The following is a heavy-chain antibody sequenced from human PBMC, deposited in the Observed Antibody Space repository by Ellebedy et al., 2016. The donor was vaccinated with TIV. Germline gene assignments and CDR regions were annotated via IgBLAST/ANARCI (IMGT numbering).Heavy chain of an antibody. Sequence: GGSLRLSXEASGFSFSGYGMHWVRQAPGKGLEWVAQISYDGGDKFYADAVKGRFTISRDNSNNILYLQMDSLRHEDTAMYYCAREMERILTGHEAFDYWGQGTLVTVSS. V-gene: IGHV3-30*03. D-gene: IGHD3-9*01. CDR3: AREMERILTGHEAFDY. CDR2: ISYDGGDK. J-gene: IGHJ4*02. CDR1: GFSFSGYG.